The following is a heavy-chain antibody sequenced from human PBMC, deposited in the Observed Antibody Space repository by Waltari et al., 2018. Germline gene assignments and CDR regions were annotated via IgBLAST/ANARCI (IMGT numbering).Heavy chain of an antibody. V-gene: IGHV3-53*01. CDR2: IYMGNNT. D-gene: IGHD3-16*01. CDR1: EFSVSDSN. J-gene: IGHJ5*02. Sequence: ELQLVESGGGLIQQGGSLRLSCAASEFSVSDSNMKWVRQAQGKGLEWVAMIYMGNNTLYAESVKSRFTIARDNSKNTVYLQMDSLRVDDTAVYYCATLATSNDHGGGWLDPWGQGALVTVSS. CDR3: ATLATSNDHGGGWLDP.